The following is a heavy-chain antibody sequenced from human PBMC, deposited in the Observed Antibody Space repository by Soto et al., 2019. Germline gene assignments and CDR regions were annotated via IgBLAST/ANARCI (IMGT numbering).Heavy chain of an antibody. CDR1: GFSFSRKW. Sequence: EVQLVESGGGSVQPGGSLRLSCAASGFSFSRKWMHWVRQAPGKGLVWVSRINSDGSSTSYADSVKDRFTISRDNTKNTLYLQMNSLRAEDTAVYYCARDGGTDWYFDLWGRGTLVTVSS. CDR2: INSDGSST. J-gene: IGHJ2*01. CDR3: ARDGGTDWYFDL. D-gene: IGHD3-16*01. V-gene: IGHV3-74*01.